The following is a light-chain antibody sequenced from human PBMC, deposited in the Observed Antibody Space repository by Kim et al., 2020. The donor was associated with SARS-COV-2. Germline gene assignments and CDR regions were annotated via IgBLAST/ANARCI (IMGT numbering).Light chain of an antibody. CDR2: GAS. J-gene: IGKJ4*01. Sequence: ASVGDIVTITCRASQSISSYLNWYQQKPGIAPKLGIYGASALQSGVPSRFSGSGSGTDFTLTISSLQPEDFATYFCQQTYTTPVTFGGGTKVDIK. CDR3: QQTYTTPVT. CDR1: QSISSY. V-gene: IGKV1-39*01.